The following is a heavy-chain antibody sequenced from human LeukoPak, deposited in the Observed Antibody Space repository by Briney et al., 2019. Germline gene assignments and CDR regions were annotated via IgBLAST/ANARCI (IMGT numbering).Heavy chain of an antibody. Sequence: SETLSLTCTVSGGSISNSLYYWDWLRQPPGQGLEWIGSIYYNGSPYYSASLKSRVTISVDTSKNQFSLKLSSVTAADTAVYYCARLGYTSGGADYWGQGTLVTVSS. D-gene: IGHD6-19*01. V-gene: IGHV4-39*01. J-gene: IGHJ4*02. CDR1: GGSISNSLYY. CDR3: ARLGYTSGGADY. CDR2: IYYNGSP.